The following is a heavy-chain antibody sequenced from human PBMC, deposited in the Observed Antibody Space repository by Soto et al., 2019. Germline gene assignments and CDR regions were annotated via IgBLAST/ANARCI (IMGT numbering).Heavy chain of an antibody. Sequence: QVQLQESGPGLVKPSQTLSLTCTVSGGSISSVGYYWSWIRQHPGKGLEWIGYIYYSGSTYYNPSLKSRVTISVDTSKNQFSLKLSSVTAADTAVYYCARAAAGPYGMDVWGQGTTVTVSS. CDR2: IYYSGST. V-gene: IGHV4-31*03. CDR3: ARAAAGPYGMDV. CDR1: GGSISSVGYY. J-gene: IGHJ6*02. D-gene: IGHD6-13*01.